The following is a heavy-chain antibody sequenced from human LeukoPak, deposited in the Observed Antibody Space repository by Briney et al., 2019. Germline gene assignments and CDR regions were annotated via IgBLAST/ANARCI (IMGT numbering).Heavy chain of an antibody. Sequence: PGGSLRLSCAASGFTVSSNYMSWVRPAPGKGLEWVSVIYSGGSTYYADSVKGRFTISRDNSKNTLYLQMNSLRAEETAVYYCARSDGGYFDYWGQGTLVTVSS. CDR2: IYSGGST. CDR3: ARSDGGYFDY. CDR1: GFTVSSNY. V-gene: IGHV3-53*01. D-gene: IGHD3-16*01. J-gene: IGHJ4*02.